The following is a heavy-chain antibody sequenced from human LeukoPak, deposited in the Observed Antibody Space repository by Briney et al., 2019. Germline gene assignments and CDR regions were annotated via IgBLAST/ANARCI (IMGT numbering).Heavy chain of an antibody. Sequence: GGSLRLSCAASGFTFSSYAMHWVRQAPGKGLEWVAVIWYDGSNRYYADSVTGRFTISRDNSKNTLYLQMNSLRVEDTAVYYCVRGDTYDYYYYYGMDVWGQGTTVTVSS. V-gene: IGHV3-33*01. CDR3: VRGDTYDYYYYYGMDV. CDR2: IWYDGSNR. J-gene: IGHJ6*02. CDR1: GFTFSSYA. D-gene: IGHD5-18*01.